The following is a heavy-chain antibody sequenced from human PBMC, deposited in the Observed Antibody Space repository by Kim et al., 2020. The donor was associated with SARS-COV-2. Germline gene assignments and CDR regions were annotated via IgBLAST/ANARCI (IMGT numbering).Heavy chain of an antibody. Sequence: RQPPGKGLEWIGEINHSGSTNYNPSLKSRVTISVDTSKNQFSLKLSSVTAADTAVYYCARWGVHPPQPFSPSSPVRIPRRIRAAWPLAASHRTSFYY. D-gene: IGHD3-10*01. CDR3: ARWGVHPPQPFSPSSPVRIPRRIRAAWPLAASHRTSFYY. V-gene: IGHV4-34*01. J-gene: IGHJ6*01. CDR2: INHSGST.